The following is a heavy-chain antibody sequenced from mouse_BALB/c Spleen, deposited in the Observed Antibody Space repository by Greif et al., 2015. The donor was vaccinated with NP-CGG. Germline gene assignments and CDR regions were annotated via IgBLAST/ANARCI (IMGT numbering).Heavy chain of an antibody. J-gene: IGHJ1*01. D-gene: IGHD1-1*01. V-gene: IGHV5-2*01. CDR3: ARHYYASSGYFDV. Sequence: DVKVEESGGGLVQPGESLKLSCESNQYEFPSHDMSWVRKTPEKRLELVAAINSDGGSTYYPDTMERRFIISRDNAKXTPCLQMSSLRAEDTALYNCARHYYASSGYFDVWGAGTPVTVSS. CDR2: INSDGGST. CDR1: QYEFPSHD.